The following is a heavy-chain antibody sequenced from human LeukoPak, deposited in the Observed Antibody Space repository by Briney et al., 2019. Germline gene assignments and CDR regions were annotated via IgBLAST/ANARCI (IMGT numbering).Heavy chain of an antibody. V-gene: IGHV3-11*01. J-gene: IGHJ4*02. Sequence: GGSLRLSCAASGFTFSDYYMSWIRQAPGKGLEWVSYISSSGSTIYYADSVKGRFTISRDNAKNSLYLQMNSLRAEDTAVYYCAKGDFWSGYYISFDYWGQGTLVTVSS. D-gene: IGHD3-3*01. CDR2: ISSSGSTI. CDR1: GFTFSDYY. CDR3: AKGDFWSGYYISFDY.